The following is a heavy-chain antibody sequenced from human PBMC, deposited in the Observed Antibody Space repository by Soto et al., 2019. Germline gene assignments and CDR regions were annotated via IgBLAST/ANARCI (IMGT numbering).Heavy chain of an antibody. Sequence: QVHLVQSGAEVKKPGASMKVSCTASGYTLTSHNVLWWWQAPGRRLEWMGSINPANGVAQYTARFQGRVIMTRDTSTSTVYMELRGLTSEDTAIFYCARGGGVALDGSAAFDIWGQGTMVTVSS. CDR1: GYTLTSHN. CDR3: ARGGGVALDGSAAFDI. D-gene: IGHD1-1*01. J-gene: IGHJ3*02. V-gene: IGHV1-46*01. CDR2: INPANGVA.